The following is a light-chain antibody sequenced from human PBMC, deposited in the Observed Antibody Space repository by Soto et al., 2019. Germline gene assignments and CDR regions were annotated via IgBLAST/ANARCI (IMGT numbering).Light chain of an antibody. J-gene: IGKJ4*01. CDR3: QQSYSTPLT. V-gene: IGKV1-39*01. Sequence: DIQMTQSPPTLSASVGDRVTITCRASQSISSYLNWYQQKPGKAPKLLIYAASSLQSGVPSRFSGSGSGTDFTLTIRSLQPEDFATYYCQQSYSTPLTFGGGTKV. CDR1: QSISSY. CDR2: AAS.